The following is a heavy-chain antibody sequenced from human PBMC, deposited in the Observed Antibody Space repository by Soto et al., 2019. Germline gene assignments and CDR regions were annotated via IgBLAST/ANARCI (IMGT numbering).Heavy chain of an antibody. CDR1: GGTFSSYA. Sequence: QVQLVQSEAEVKKPGSSVKVSYKASGGTFSSYAISWVRQAPGQGLEWMGGIIPIFGTANYAQKFQGRVTITADESTSTAYMELSSLRSEDTAVYYCTLSGNGHYYYGMDVWGQGTTVTVSS. V-gene: IGHV1-69*01. D-gene: IGHD3-10*01. J-gene: IGHJ6*02. CDR2: IIPIFGTA. CDR3: TLSGNGHYYYGMDV.